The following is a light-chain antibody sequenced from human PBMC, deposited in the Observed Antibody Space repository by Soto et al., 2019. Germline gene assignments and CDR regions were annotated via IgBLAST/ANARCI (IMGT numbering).Light chain of an antibody. V-gene: IGKV1-5*01. J-gene: IGKJ1*01. CDR2: DAS. CDR3: QQYNSYWT. CDR1: QSISSW. Sequence: DLVLTQSPSTLSASVGDRVTITCRASQSISSWLAWYQQKPGKAPKLLIYDASSLESGVPSRFSGSGSGTEFTLTISSLQPDDFATYYCQQYNSYWTFGQGTKVDIK.